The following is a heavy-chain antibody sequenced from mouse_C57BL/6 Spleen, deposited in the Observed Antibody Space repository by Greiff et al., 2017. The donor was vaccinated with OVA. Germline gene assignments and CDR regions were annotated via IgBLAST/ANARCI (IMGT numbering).Heavy chain of an antibody. J-gene: IGHJ4*01. V-gene: IGHV1-81*01. CDR3: ARDDDGPLDY. Sequence: VQLQQSGAELARPGASVKLSCKASGYTFTSYGISWVKQRPGQGLEWIGEIYPRSGNTYYNEKFKGKATLTADKSSSTAYMELRSLTSEDSAVYFCARDDDGPLDYWGQGTSVTVSS. D-gene: IGHD2-12*01. CDR2: IYPRSGNT. CDR1: GYTFTSYG.